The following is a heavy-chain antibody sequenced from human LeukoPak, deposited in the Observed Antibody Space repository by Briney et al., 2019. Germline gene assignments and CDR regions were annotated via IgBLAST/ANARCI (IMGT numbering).Heavy chain of an antibody. V-gene: IGHV4-59*01. Sequence: SETLSLTCTVSGGSISSYYWSWIRQPPGKGLEWIGYIYYSGSTNYNPSLKSRVTISVDTSKNQFSLKLSSVTAADTAVYYCARAPYHDILTGYYPDVWGQGTTVTVSS. CDR3: ARAPYHDILTGYYPDV. CDR1: GGSISSYY. D-gene: IGHD3-9*01. CDR2: IYYSGST. J-gene: IGHJ6*02.